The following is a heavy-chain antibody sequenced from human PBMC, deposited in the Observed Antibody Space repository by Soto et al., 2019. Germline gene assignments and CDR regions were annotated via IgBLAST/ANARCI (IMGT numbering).Heavy chain of an antibody. V-gene: IGHV1-8*02. CDR2: MNPNSGNT. J-gene: IGHJ6*03. D-gene: IGHD2-21*02. Sequence: ASVKVSCKASGYTFTSYYMHWVRQATGQGLEWMGIMNPNSGNTGYAQKFQGRVTMTRNTSISTAYMELSSLRSEDTAVYYCARGKVQPVTAWGYSCYMVVWGQRTTVPVSS. CDR1: GYTFTSYY. CDR3: ARGKVQPVTAWGYSCYMVV.